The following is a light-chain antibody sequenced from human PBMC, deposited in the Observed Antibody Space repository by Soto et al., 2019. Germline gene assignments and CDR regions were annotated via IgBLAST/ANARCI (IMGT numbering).Light chain of an antibody. CDR3: QKYNSAPLT. CDR1: QGISTY. CDR2: AAS. Sequence: DIQMTQSPSSLSASVGDRLTITCRASQGISTYLNWYQQKPGKAPKLLIYAASTLQSGVPSRFSGSGSETDFTLTISSLQPEDVAAYYCQKYNSAPLTFGGGTKVDIK. J-gene: IGKJ4*01. V-gene: IGKV1-39*01.